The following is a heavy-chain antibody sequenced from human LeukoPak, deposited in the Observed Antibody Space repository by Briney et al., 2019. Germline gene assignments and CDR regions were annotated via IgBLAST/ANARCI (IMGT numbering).Heavy chain of an antibody. D-gene: IGHD3-22*01. Sequence: GGSLRLSCAASGLTFSSHCMHWVRQAPGKGLVWVSRITNDGSSTTYADSVKGRFTISRDNAKNTLYLQMNGLRAEDTAVYYCSRSAYYDGSGNYYDYWGQGTLVTVSS. CDR2: ITNDGSST. CDR3: SRSAYYDGSGNYYDY. CDR1: GLTFSSHC. V-gene: IGHV3-74*01. J-gene: IGHJ4*02.